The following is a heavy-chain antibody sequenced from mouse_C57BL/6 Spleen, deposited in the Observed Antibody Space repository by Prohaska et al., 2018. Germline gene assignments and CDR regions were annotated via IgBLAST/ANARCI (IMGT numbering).Heavy chain of an antibody. CDR1: GYSFTSYY. V-gene: IGHV1-66*01. J-gene: IGHJ2*01. CDR3: ARCDDDYYVGYFDY. CDR2: IYPGSGNT. D-gene: IGHD2-3*01. Sequence: QLQQSGPELVKPGASVMISCKAFGYSFTSYYIHWVKQRPGQGLEWIGWIYPGSGNTKYNEKYKGKSTLTADTSFSIAFDQLNSLVSEEFAVYCGARCDDDYYVGYFDYWSQGTVLTVSA.